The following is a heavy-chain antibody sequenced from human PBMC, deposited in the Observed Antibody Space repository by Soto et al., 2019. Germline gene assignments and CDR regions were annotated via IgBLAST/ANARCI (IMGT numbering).Heavy chain of an antibody. CDR3: ARGGSIFGAKGY. V-gene: IGHV1-3*01. CDR1: GYTFTSYA. Sequence: ASVKVSCKASGYTFTSYAMHWVRQAPGQRLEWMGWINAGNGNTKYSQKFQGRVTITRDTSASTAYMELSSLRSEDTAVYYCARGGSIFGAKGYWGQGTLVTVSS. D-gene: IGHD3-3*01. CDR2: INAGNGNT. J-gene: IGHJ4*02.